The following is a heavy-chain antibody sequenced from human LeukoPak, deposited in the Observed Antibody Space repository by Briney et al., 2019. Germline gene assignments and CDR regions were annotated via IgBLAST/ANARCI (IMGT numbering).Heavy chain of an antibody. CDR1: GFTFSSYA. D-gene: IGHD5-18*01. CDR2: ISYDGSNK. V-gene: IGHV3-30*04. CDR3: ARAYSYGFDGFMDY. J-gene: IGHJ4*02. Sequence: GGSLRPSCAASGFTFSSYAMHWVRQAPGKGLEWVAVISYDGSNKYYADSVKGRFTISRDNSKNTLYLQMNSLRAEDTAVYYCARAYSYGFDGFMDYWGQGTLVTVSS.